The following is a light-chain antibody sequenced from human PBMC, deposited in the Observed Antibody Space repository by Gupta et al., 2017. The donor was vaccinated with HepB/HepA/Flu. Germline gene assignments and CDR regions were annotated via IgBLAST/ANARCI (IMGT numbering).Light chain of an antibody. CDR1: NNGLGGW. V-gene: IGLV2-11*01. CDR2: EVN. CDR3: CAYVGNYELL. Sequence: QSALSQPRPVSGSPGQSVTISCTRPNNGLGGWVSWFRQHPGKVPQLIIYEVNKRPSGVPDRFSGSKSDNTASLTISGLQTDDEADYYCCAYVGNYELLFGGGTKVTVL. J-gene: IGLJ3*02.